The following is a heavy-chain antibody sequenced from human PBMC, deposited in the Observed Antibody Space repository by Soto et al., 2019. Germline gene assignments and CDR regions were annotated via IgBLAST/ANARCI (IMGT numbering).Heavy chain of an antibody. CDR2: ISSSSSYI. CDR1: GFNFGSYS. J-gene: IGHJ4*02. D-gene: IGHD3-16*01. CDR3: ARLTYRSGGSSGFDY. Sequence: GGSLRLSCAASGFNFGSYSMNWVRQAPGKGLEWVSSISSSSSYIYYADSVKGRFTISRDNAKNSLYLQMNSLRAEDTAVYYCARLTYRSGGSSGFDYWGQETLVTSSS. V-gene: IGHV3-21*01.